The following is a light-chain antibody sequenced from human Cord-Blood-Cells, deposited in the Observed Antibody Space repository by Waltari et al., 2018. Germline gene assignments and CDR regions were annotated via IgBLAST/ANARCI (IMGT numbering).Light chain of an antibody. CDR2: LGY. Sequence: DIVMTQYPLSLPVTPGEPASISCRSSQSLLHSNGYNYLDWYLQKPGQSPQLLIYLGYNRAAGIPDRFSGSGSGTDCTLKISRVEAEDVGVYYCMQALQTPYTFGQGTKLEIK. J-gene: IGKJ2*01. CDR3: MQALQTPYT. V-gene: IGKV2-28*01. CDR1: QSLLHSNGYNY.